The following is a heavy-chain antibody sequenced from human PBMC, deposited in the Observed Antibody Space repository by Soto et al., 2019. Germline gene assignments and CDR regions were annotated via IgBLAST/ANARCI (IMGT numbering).Heavy chain of an antibody. Sequence: QVQLVQSGAEVKKPGSSVKVSCKASGGTFSSYAISWVRQAPGQGLEWMGGIIPIFGTANYAQKFQGRVTITADESTSTAYMELISLRSEDRAVYYCAQGGAYYDFWSGYYTDRYYYYGMDVWCQGTTVTVSS. CDR1: GGTFSSYA. CDR2: IIPIFGTA. CDR3: AQGGAYYDFWSGYYTDRYYYYGMDV. V-gene: IGHV1-69*01. J-gene: IGHJ6*02. D-gene: IGHD3-3*01.